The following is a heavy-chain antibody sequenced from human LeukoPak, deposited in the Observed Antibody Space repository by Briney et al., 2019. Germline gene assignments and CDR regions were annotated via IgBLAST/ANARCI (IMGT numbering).Heavy chain of an antibody. D-gene: IGHD2-21*02. CDR1: GYTFTGYY. J-gene: IGHJ4*02. V-gene: IGHV1-2*04. CDR3: ARARSHIVVVTAFDY. CDR2: INPNSGGT. Sequence: ASVKVSCKASGYTFTGYYMHWVRQAPGQGLEWMGWINPNSGGTNYAQKFQGWVTMTRDTSISTAYMELSRLRSDDTAVYYCARARSHIVVVTAFDYWGQGTLVTVSS.